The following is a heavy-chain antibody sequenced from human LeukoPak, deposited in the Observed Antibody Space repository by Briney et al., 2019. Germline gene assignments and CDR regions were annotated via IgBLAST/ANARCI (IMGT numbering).Heavy chain of an antibody. J-gene: IGHJ6*02. CDR1: GFTFSDYA. Sequence: GRSLRLSCAASGFTFSDYAMHWVRQAPGKGLEWVAVISYDGSNKYYEESVKGRFTISRDKSKNTLSLQMNSLRAEDTAVYYCAKGTRQLVPADYYGMDVWGQGTTVTVSS. V-gene: IGHV3-30*04. D-gene: IGHD6-13*01. CDR2: ISYDGSNK. CDR3: AKGTRQLVPADYYGMDV.